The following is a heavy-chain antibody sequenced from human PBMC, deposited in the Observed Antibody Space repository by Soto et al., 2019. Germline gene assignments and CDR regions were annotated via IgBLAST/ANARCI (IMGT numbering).Heavy chain of an antibody. J-gene: IGHJ5*02. V-gene: IGHV4-31*03. CDR1: GGSXXXXXXX. Sequence: QVQLQESGPGLVKPSQTLSLTCTVSGGSXXXXXXXXXXXRQHPGKGLEWIGYIYNSGSTYYNPSLKSRVXXXXXXXXXXXXXXXXXXXXXXTAVXXXXXDPAPWGQGTLVTVSS. CDR2: IYNSGST. CDR3: XXXDPAP.